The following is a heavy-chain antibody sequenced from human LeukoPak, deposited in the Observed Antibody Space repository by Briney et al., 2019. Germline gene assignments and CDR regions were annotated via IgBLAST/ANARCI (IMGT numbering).Heavy chain of an antibody. V-gene: IGHV4-39*01. CDR2: IYYSGST. Sequence: SETLSLTCTVSGGSISSSSYYWGWIRQPPGKGLEWIGSIYYSGSTYYNPSLKSRVTISVDTSKNQFSLKLSSVTAADTAVYYCARLSPSDYWGQGTLVTVSS. J-gene: IGHJ4*02. CDR1: GGSISSSSYY. CDR3: ARLSPSDY.